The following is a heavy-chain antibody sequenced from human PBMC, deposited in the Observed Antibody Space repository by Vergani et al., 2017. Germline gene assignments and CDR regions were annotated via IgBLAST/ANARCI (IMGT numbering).Heavy chain of an antibody. CDR2: IYYSGST. CDR1: GGSISSYY. Sequence: QVQLQESGPGLVKPSETLSLTCTVSGGSISSYYWSWIRQPPGKGLEWIGYIYYSGSTNYNPSLKSRVTISVDTSKNQFSLKLSSVTAADTAVYYCARDRYCYGPPRGWFDPWGQGTLVTVSS. V-gene: IGHV4-59*01. D-gene: IGHD5-18*01. J-gene: IGHJ5*02. CDR3: ARDRYCYGPPRGWFDP.